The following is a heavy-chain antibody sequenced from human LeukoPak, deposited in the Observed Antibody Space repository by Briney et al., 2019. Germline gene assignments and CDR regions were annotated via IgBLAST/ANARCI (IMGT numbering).Heavy chain of an antibody. J-gene: IGHJ5*02. CDR1: GFTFTTYA. CDR3: ARDLPYFDP. CDR2: IRGSGGST. Sequence: GGSLRLSCAASGFTFTTYAMSWVRQAPGKGLEWVSGIRGSGGSTFYADSVKGRFTISRDNSKNTLYPQMNSLRAEDTAVYYCARDLPYFDPWGQGTLVTVPS. D-gene: IGHD5/OR15-5a*01. V-gene: IGHV3-23*01.